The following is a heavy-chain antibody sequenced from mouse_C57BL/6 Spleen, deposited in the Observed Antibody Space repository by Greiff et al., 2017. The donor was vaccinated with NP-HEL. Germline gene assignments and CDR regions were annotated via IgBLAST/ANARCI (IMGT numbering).Heavy chain of an antibody. CDR3: ARFPITTVVAEDAMDY. D-gene: IGHD1-1*01. Sequence: QVQLQQPGAELVKPGASVKMSCKASGYTFTSYWITWVKQRPGQGLEWIGDIYPGSGSTNYNEKFKSKATLTVDPSSSTAYMQLSSLTSEDSAVYYCARFPITTVVAEDAMDYWGQGTSVTVSS. J-gene: IGHJ4*01. CDR2: IYPGSGST. V-gene: IGHV1-55*01. CDR1: GYTFTSYW.